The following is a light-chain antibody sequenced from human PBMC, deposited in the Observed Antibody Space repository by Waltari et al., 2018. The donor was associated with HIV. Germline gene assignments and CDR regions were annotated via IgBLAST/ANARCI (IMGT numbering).Light chain of an antibody. V-gene: IGLV3-21*04. J-gene: IGLJ2*01. CDR3: QIWDSSLDHVL. Sequence: SSVLTQTPSVSLAPGNTARLTCGGNSVRSNKLPLYQQKPGQAPVLVLYFASDRPSGIPERFSGSSSGNTATLTISRVAAGDEADYYCQIWDSSLDHVLFGGGTKLTVL. CDR2: FAS. CDR1: SVRSNK.